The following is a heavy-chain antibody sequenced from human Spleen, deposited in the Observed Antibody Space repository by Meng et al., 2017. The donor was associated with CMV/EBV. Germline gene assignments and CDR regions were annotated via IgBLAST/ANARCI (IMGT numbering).Heavy chain of an antibody. CDR1: SYS. Sequence: SYSLNWVRQAPGKGLEWVSSISSGSNYIYYADSVKGRFTISRDDAENSLYLKMNSLRADDSAVYHCSRDGGTGGDVSVTSYYGMDVWGQGTTVTVSS. CDR3: SRDGGTGGDVSVTSYYGMDV. J-gene: IGHJ6*02. D-gene: IGHD1-1*01. V-gene: IGHV3-21*01. CDR2: ISSGSNYI.